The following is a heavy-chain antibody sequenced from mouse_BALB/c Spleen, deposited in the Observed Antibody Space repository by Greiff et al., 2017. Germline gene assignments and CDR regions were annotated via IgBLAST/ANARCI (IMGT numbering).Heavy chain of an antibody. J-gene: IGHJ3*01. CDR1: GFNIKDTY. D-gene: IGHD1-1*02. CDR2: IDPANGNT. CDR3: AGDCYGGPWFAY. Sequence: VQLQQSGAELVKSGASVKLSCTASGFNIKDTYMHWVKQRPEQGLEWIGRIDPANGNTKYDPKFQGKATITADTSSNTAYLQLSSLTSEDTAVYYCAGDCYGGPWFAYWGQGTPVTVSA. V-gene: IGHV14-3*02.